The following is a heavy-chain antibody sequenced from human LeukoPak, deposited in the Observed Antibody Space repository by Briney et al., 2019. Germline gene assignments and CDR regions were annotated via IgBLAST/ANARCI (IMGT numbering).Heavy chain of an antibody. CDR2: IYYSGST. CDR3: ARRGGSPKRRAFDI. Sequence: SETLSLTCAVSGGSISSGGYSWSWIRQPPGKGLEWIGYIYYSGSTYYNPSLKSRVTISVDTSKNQFSLKLSSVTAADTAVYYCARRGGSPKRRAFDIWGQGTMVTVSS. CDR1: GGSISSGGYS. V-gene: IGHV4-30-4*07. D-gene: IGHD5-24*01. J-gene: IGHJ3*02.